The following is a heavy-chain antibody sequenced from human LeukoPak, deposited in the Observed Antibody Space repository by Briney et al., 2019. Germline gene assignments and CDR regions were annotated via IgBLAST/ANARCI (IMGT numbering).Heavy chain of an antibody. D-gene: IGHD4-11*01. CDR3: ARAHRDYTNSPLDY. CDR1: GGSISSGGYY. Sequence: SETLSLTCTVSGGSISSGGYYWSWIRRPPGKGLEWIGYIYHSGSTYYNPSLKSRVTISVDRSKNQFSLKLSSVTAADTAVYYCARAHRDYTNSPLDYWGQGTLVTVSS. J-gene: IGHJ4*02. V-gene: IGHV4-30-2*01. CDR2: IYHSGST.